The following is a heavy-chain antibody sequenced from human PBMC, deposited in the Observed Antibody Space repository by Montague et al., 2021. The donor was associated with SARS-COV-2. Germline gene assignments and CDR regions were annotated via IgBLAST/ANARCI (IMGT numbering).Heavy chain of an antibody. CDR2: VSSSGTI. CDR3: ARDWVSVPAPVTN. CDR1: GGSISNYY. D-gene: IGHD4-17*01. V-gene: IGHV4-4*07. Sequence: SETLSLTCTVSGGSISNYYWSWIRQPPGKGLDWIGRVSSSGTINFNPSLRSRVTMSVDTSKNQFSLKLSSVTAADTAVYFCARDWVSVPAPVTNWGQGTLVTVSS. J-gene: IGHJ4*02.